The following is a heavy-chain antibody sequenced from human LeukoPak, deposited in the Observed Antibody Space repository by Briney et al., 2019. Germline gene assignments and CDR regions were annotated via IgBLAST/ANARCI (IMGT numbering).Heavy chain of an antibody. J-gene: IGHJ4*02. D-gene: IGHD4-17*01. V-gene: IGHV3-9*01. Sequence: GGSLRLSCAASGFTFDDYATHWVRQAPGKGLEWVSGISWNSGSIGYADSVKGRFTISRDNAKNSLYLQMNSLRAEDTALYYCAKDIETTVTTSYFDYWGQGTLVTVSS. CDR1: GFTFDDYA. CDR2: ISWNSGSI. CDR3: AKDIETTVTTSYFDY.